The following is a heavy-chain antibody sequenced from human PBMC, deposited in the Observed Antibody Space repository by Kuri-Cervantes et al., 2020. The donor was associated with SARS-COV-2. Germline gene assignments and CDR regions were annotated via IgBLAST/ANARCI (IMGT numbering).Heavy chain of an antibody. CDR2: ISPSSRNII. V-gene: IGHV3-48*02. CDR1: GFTYSDYT. Sequence: GESLKISCAASGFTYSDYTLNWVRQAPGKGLEWVSYISPSSRNIIYYADSVKGRFTTSRDNDKNSLYLQMNSLRDEDTAVYYCAREGVTGTTYYYYYGMDVWGQGTTVTVSS. CDR3: AREGVTGTTYYYYYGMDV. J-gene: IGHJ6*02. D-gene: IGHD1-7*01.